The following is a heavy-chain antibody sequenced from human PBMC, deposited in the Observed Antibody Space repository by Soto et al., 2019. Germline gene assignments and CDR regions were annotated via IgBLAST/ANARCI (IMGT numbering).Heavy chain of an antibody. CDR3: ARAHFPDGSSWYMVDY. CDR2: IYPSDSDT. J-gene: IGHJ4*02. CDR1: GYNFASQW. V-gene: IGHV5-51*01. D-gene: IGHD6-13*01. Sequence: EVQLVQSGAEVRRPGESLKISCKVSGYNFASQWIGWVRQKPGKGLEWMGIIYPSDSDTRYRPSFQGQVIISADKSISAAYLQWSSLKASDTAIYYCARAHFPDGSSWYMVDYWGQGTLVTVSS.